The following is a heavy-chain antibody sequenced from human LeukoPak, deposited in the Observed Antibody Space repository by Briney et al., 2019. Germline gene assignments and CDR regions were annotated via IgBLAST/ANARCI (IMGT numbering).Heavy chain of an antibody. CDR1: GGSFSGYY. J-gene: IGHJ4*02. CDR3: ARDKYSSNPLWFFDY. V-gene: IGHV4-34*01. CDR2: INHSGST. Sequence: SETLSLTCAVYGGSFSGYYWSWIRQPPGEGLEWIGEINHSGSTNYNPSLKSRVTISVDTSKNQFSLKLSSVTAADTAVYYCARDKYSSNPLWFFDYWGQGTLVTVSS. D-gene: IGHD6-13*01.